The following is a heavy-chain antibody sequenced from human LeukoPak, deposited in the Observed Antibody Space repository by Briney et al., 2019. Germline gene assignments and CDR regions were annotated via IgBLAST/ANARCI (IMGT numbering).Heavy chain of an antibody. J-gene: IGHJ3*02. CDR1: GGSISSYY. Sequence: SETLSLTCTVSGGSISSYYWSWIRQPAGKGLEWIGRIYPSGSTYYSPSLKSRVTMSVDTSKNQFSLKLSSVTAADTAVYYCSRDRIDDAFDMWGQGTMVTVSS. CDR3: SRDRIDDAFDM. CDR2: IYPSGST. V-gene: IGHV4-4*07. D-gene: IGHD2-15*01.